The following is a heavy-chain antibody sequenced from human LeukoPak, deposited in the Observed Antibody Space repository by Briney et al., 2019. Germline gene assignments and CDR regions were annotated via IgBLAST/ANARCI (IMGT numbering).Heavy chain of an antibody. V-gene: IGHV4-4*02. Sequence: PSETLSLTCAVSGGSISSSNWWSWVRQPPGKGLEWIGEIYHSGSTNYNPSLKSRVTISVDKSKNQSSLKLSSVTAADTAVYYCARDGSPTLDYDILTGYYGGFDPWGQGTLVTVSS. J-gene: IGHJ5*02. D-gene: IGHD3-9*01. CDR2: IYHSGST. CDR3: ARDGSPTLDYDILTGYYGGFDP. CDR1: GGSISSSNW.